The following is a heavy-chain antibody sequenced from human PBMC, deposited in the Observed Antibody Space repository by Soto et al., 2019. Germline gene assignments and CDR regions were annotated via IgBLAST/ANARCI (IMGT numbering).Heavy chain of an antibody. J-gene: IGHJ4*02. V-gene: IGHV3-48*02. Sequence: GGSLRLSCAASGFTFSSYYMNWVRQAPGKGLEWVSHISSSSSTIYYADSVKGRFTISRDNPKNSLYLQMNSLRDEDTAVYYCARVHRTMTIYYFDYWGQGTLVTVSS. CDR3: ARVHRTMTIYYFDY. CDR1: GFTFSSYY. D-gene: IGHD3-3*01. CDR2: ISSSSSTI.